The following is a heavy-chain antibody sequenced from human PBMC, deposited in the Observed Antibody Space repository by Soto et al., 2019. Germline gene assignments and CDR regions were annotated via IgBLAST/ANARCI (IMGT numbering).Heavy chain of an antibody. CDR1: GYTFTSYA. CDR3: ATAIADDAFDI. V-gene: IGHV1-3*01. CDR2: INGGTGNT. J-gene: IGHJ3*02. D-gene: IGHD2-2*01. Sequence: ASVKVSCKASGYTFTSYAMHWVRQAPGQRLEWMGWINGGTGNTKYSQKLQGRVAITRDTSATTAYMELSSLRSEDTAVYYCATAIADDAFDIWGRGTMVTVSS.